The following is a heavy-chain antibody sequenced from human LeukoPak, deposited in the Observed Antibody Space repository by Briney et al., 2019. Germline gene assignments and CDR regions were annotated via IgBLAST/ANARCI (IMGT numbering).Heavy chain of an antibody. CDR3: AKSLILTGYYWDAFDI. CDR2: ISGSGGST. J-gene: IGHJ3*02. CDR1: GFTFGSYW. Sequence: GGSLRLSCAASGFTFGSYWMTWVRQAPGKGLEWVSAISGSGGSTYYADSVKGRFTISRDNSKNTLYLQMNSLRAEDTAVYYCAKSLILTGYYWDAFDIWGQGTMVTVSS. V-gene: IGHV3-23*01. D-gene: IGHD3-9*01.